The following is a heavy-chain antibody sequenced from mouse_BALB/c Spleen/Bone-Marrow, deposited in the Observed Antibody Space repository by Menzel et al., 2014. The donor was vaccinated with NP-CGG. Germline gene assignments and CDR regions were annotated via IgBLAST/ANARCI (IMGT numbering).Heavy chain of an antibody. Sequence: CGAELAKPGASVKMSCKASGYNFISYWMHWVKQRPGQGLEWIGYINPSTGYTEYNQKFKDKATLTADKSSSKAYMQLSSLTSEDSAVYYCARNYDYDGGYYAMDYWGQGTSVTVSS. CDR2: INPSTGYT. CDR1: GYNFISYW. V-gene: IGHV1-7*01. J-gene: IGHJ4*01. D-gene: IGHD2-4*01. CDR3: ARNYDYDGGYYAMDY.